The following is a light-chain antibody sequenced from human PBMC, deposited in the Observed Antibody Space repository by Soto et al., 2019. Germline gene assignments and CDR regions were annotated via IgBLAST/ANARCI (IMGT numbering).Light chain of an antibody. J-gene: IGLJ1*01. CDR1: SNDVGGYNY. CDR2: DVT. V-gene: IGLV2-11*01. CDR3: CSYAGSSTRV. Sequence: QPVLTQPRSVSGSPGQSVTISCTGTSNDVGGYNYVSWYQQHPGKAPKLMIYDVTKRPPGVPDRFSGSKSGNAASLTISGLQVEDEADYYCCSYAGSSTRVFGTGTKVTVL.